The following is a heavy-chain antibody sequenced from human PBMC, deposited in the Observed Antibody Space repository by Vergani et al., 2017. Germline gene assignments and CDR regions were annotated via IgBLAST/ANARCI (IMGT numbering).Heavy chain of an antibody. J-gene: IGHJ5*02. CDR1: GFEFSNFA. V-gene: IGHV3-33*01. CDR2: IWSDGNKK. D-gene: IGHD1-26*01. Sequence: QVQLVASGGGAVQPGKSLRLSCAASGFEFSNFAIHWVRQAPGKGLEWVAVIWSDGNKKYFADPVRGRFTLSRDNSNNVVHLQMNSLRVEDTAVYYCARDLGGAGSTTWFDPWGQGTLVTVSS. CDR3: ARDLGGAGSTTWFDP.